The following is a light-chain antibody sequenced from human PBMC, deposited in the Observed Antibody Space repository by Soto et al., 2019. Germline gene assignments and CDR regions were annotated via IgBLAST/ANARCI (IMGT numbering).Light chain of an antibody. CDR3: QQRYSTPIT. CDR2: AAS. CDR1: QGISSY. V-gene: IGKV1-39*01. Sequence: DIQMTQSPSSLSASVGDRVTITCRASQGISSYLSWYQQKPGKAPKFLIYAASSLQRGVPSRFSGSGSGTDFTLTISSLQPEDFATYYCQQRYSTPITFGQGTRLEI. J-gene: IGKJ5*01.